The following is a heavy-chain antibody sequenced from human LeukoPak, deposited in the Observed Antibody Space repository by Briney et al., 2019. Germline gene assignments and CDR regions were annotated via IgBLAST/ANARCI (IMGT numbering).Heavy chain of an antibody. CDR3: ARELVPIAAAGTIGWFDP. J-gene: IGHJ5*02. CDR2: ISAYSGNT. V-gene: IGHV1-18*01. D-gene: IGHD6-13*01. Sequence: ASVKVSCKASGYTFTSYGIRWVRQAPGQGLEWMGWISAYSGNTNYAQKLQGRVTMTTDTSTSTAYMELRSLRSDDTAVYYCARELVPIAAAGTIGWFDPWGQGTLVTVSS. CDR1: GYTFTSYG.